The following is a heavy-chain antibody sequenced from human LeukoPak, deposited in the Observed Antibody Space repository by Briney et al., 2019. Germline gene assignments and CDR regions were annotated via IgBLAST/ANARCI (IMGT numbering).Heavy chain of an antibody. J-gene: IGHJ3*02. Sequence: SVKVSCKASGGTFSSYAISWVRQAPGQGLEWMGGIIPIFGTANYAQKFQGRVTITTDESTSTAYMELSSLRSEDTAVYYCARVGPTTRGAFDIWGQGTMVTVSS. CDR1: GGTFSSYA. D-gene: IGHD1-26*01. V-gene: IGHV1-69*05. CDR2: IIPIFGTA. CDR3: ARVGPTTRGAFDI.